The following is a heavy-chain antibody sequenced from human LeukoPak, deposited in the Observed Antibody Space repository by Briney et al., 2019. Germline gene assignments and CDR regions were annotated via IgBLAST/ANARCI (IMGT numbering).Heavy chain of an antibody. Sequence: GGSLRLSCAASGFTFSNYWMSWVRHAPGKGLEWLANINQDGSEMCYVDSVKGRFTISRDNGKNSLYLQINSLRADDTAVYYCARDQGSMIVVQTTNWYFDLWGRGTLVTVSS. CDR3: ARDQGSMIVVQTTNWYFDL. D-gene: IGHD3-22*01. J-gene: IGHJ2*01. CDR2: INQDGSEM. CDR1: GFTFSNYW. V-gene: IGHV3-7*01.